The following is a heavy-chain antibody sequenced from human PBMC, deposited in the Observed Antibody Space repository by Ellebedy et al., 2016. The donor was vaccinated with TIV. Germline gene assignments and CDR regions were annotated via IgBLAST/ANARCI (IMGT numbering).Heavy chain of an antibody. D-gene: IGHD5-12*01. CDR3: AVVATPTRALDI. CDR1: GGTFNSYS. V-gene: IGHV1-69*13. Sequence: AASVKVSCKASGGTFNSYSVSWARQAPGQGLEWMGGIMPIFGTPIYAQKFQGRVTITADESTSTAHMELSSLRFEDTAVYYCAVVATPTRALDIWGQGTVITVS. J-gene: IGHJ3*02. CDR2: IMPIFGTP.